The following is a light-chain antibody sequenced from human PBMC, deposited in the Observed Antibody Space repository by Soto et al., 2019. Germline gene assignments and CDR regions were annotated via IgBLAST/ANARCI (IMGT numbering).Light chain of an antibody. CDR1: QSVGIN. CDR2: DTS. V-gene: IGKV3-20*01. J-gene: IGKJ1*01. CDR3: QQYGSSSWT. Sequence: EIVMTQSPDTLSVSPGERATLSCRASQSVGINLAWYQQKPGQAPRLLIYDTSTRATGIPARFSGSGSGTYFTLTISRLEPEDFAVYYCQQYGSSSWTFGQGTKVDIK.